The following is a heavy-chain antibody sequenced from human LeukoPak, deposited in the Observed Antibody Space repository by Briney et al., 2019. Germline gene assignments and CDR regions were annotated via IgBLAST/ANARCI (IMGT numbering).Heavy chain of an antibody. CDR1: GFTFSSYG. V-gene: IGHV3-30*03. D-gene: IGHD4-17*01. CDR2: ISYDGSNK. CDR3: ARDSYGDQGANIDY. Sequence: GGSLRLSCAASGFTFSSYGMHWVRQAPGKGLEWVAFISYDGSNKYYADSVKGRFTISRDNSKNTLYLQMNSLRAEDTAVYYCARDSYGDQGANIDYWGQGTLVTVSS. J-gene: IGHJ4*02.